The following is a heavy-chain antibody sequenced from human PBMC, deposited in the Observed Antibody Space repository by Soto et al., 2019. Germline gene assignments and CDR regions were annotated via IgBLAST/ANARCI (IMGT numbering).Heavy chain of an antibody. CDR3: ARGRFWSGYFNPYYYGMDV. Sequence: SQNLCLTCSVAGGSISSYYWSWIRQHTGKGLEWIGYIYYSGSTNYNPSLKSRVTISVDTSKNQFSLKLSSVTAADTAVYYCARGRFWSGYFNPYYYGMDVWGQGTTVTVSS. J-gene: IGHJ6*02. CDR1: GGSISSYY. D-gene: IGHD3-3*01. V-gene: IGHV4-59*01. CDR2: IYYSGST.